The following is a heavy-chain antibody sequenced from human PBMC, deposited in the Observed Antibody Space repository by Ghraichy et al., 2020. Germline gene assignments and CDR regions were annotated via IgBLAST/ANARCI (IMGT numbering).Heavy chain of an antibody. CDR3: ARDYVGHFHD. J-gene: IGHJ1*01. Sequence: GGSLRLSCAASGFPFSDYYMAWVRQAPGKGLDWVAYISGSGSPIYYADSVKGRFTISRDNAKNSFCLQMNSLRAEDTAVYYCARDYVGHFHDWGQGTLVTVSS. CDR1: GFPFSDYY. D-gene: IGHD3-10*02. CDR2: ISGSGSPI. V-gene: IGHV3-11*01.